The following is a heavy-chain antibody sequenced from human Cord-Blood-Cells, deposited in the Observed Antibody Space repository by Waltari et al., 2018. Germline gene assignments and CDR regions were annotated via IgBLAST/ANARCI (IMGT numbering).Heavy chain of an antibody. CDR2: ISYDGSNK. CDR3: AKELPNNYDILTGFDY. CDR1: GFTFMSYG. D-gene: IGHD3-9*01. J-gene: IGHJ4*02. V-gene: IGHV3-30*18. Sequence: QVQLVESGGGVVQPGRSLRLSCAASGFTFMSYGIPWVRQAPGKGLEWVAVISYDGSNKYYADSVKGRFTISRDNSKNTLYLQMNSLRAEDTAVYYCAKELPNNYDILTGFDYWGQGTLVTVSS.